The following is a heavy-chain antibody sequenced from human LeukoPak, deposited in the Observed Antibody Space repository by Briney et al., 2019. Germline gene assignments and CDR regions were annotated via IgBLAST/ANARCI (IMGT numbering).Heavy chain of an antibody. J-gene: IGHJ5*02. CDR2: IVVGSGNT. CDR3: AAVGREVRGVTTAISWFDP. V-gene: IGHV1-58*02. Sequence: SVKVSCKASGFTFTSSAMRWVRQARGQRLEWIGWIVVGSGNTNYAQKFRERVTITRDMSTSTAYMELSSLRSEDTAVYYCAAVGREVRGVTTAISWFDPWGQGTLVTVSS. D-gene: IGHD3-10*01. CDR1: GFTFTSSA.